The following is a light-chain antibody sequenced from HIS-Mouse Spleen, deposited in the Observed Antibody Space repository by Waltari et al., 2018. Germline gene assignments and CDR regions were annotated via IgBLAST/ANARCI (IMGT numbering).Light chain of an antibody. CDR3: QQYYSTPLT. CDR1: QSVLYSSNNKNY. CDR2: WAP. J-gene: IGKJ4*01. Sequence: DIVMTQSPDSLAVSLGERATINCKSSQSVLYSSNNKNYLAWYQQKPGQPPKLLIYWAPTRDSGVPDRFSGSGSRTDFTLTISSLQAEDVAVYYCQQYYSTPLTFGGGTKVEIK. V-gene: IGKV4-1*01.